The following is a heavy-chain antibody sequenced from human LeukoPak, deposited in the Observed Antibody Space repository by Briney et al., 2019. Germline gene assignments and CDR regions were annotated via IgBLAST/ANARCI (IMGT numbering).Heavy chain of an antibody. D-gene: IGHD3-22*01. CDR1: GYSISSGYY. J-gene: IGHJ4*02. Sequence: SETLSLTCTVSGYSISSGYYWGWIRQPPGKGLEWIGSIYHSGSTYYNPSLKSRVTISVDTSKNQFSLKLSSVTAADTALYYCARDIYYYDSSGSQTLDYWGQGPLVTVSS. CDR2: IYHSGST. V-gene: IGHV4-38-2*02. CDR3: ARDIYYYDSSGSQTLDY.